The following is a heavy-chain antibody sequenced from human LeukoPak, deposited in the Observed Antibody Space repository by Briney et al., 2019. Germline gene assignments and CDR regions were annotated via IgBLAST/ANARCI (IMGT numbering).Heavy chain of an antibody. CDR3: AGLGLGDEACWFDP. Sequence: SETLSLTCTVSGDSISSGGYYWSWIRQHPGKGLEWIGYIYYTGSTYYNPSLKSRVIISVDTSKNQFSLKLSSVTAADTAVYYCAGLGLGDEACWFDPWGQGTLVTVSS. J-gene: IGHJ5*02. V-gene: IGHV4-31*03. CDR2: IYYTGST. D-gene: IGHD3-10*01. CDR1: GDSISSGGYY.